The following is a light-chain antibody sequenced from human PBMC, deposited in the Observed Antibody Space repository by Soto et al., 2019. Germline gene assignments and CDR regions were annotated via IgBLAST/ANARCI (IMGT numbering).Light chain of an antibody. J-gene: IGKJ1*01. Sequence: ENVMTQSPLPLPVTPGESVFNSCRSSQSLLYSNRYNNLDWYLQKPGQSPQLLIYLTSNRASGVPDRFSGSGSGTEFTLKIRRVEAEDVGVYYCMQSLQTPWTFGQGTKVDIK. V-gene: IGKV2-28*01. CDR3: MQSLQTPWT. CDR2: LTS. CDR1: QSLLYSNRYNN.